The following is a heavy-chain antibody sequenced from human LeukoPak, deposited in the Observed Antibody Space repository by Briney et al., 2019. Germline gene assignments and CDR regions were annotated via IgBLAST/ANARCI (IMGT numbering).Heavy chain of an antibody. CDR3: ARGHYSPWDHCFDY. D-gene: IGHD5-18*01. J-gene: IGHJ4*02. CDR1: GFTSSSYW. V-gene: IGHV3-7*01. CDR2: IKQDGSEE. Sequence: AGGSLRLSCAASGFTSSSYWMNWVRQAPGKGLEWVANIKQDGSEEYYVDSLKGRFTISRDNANTSVYLQMNNLRADDTAVYYCARGHYSPWDHCFDYWGQGSLVTVPS.